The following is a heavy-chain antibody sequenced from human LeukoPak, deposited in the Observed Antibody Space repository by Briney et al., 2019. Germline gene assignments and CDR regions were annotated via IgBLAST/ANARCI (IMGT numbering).Heavy chain of an antibody. Sequence: PGGSLRLSCAASGFTFSSYAMSWARQAPGKGLEWVAILSSRGTTNYADSVKGRFSISRDNSQNTLYLQMNSLRAEDTAVYYCATRGRSGYYYGMDVWGQGTTVTVSS. CDR3: ATRGRSGYYYGMDV. CDR1: GFTFSSYA. V-gene: IGHV3-66*01. D-gene: IGHD1-26*01. CDR2: LSSRGTT. J-gene: IGHJ6*02.